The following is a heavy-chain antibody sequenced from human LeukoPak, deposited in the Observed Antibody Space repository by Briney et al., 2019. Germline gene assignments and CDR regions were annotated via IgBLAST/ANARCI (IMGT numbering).Heavy chain of an antibody. Sequence: SETLSLTCTVSGGSISSCYWSWIRQPPGKGLEWIGYIYYSGNTNYNPSLKTRVTIAVDTSKNQFSLKLNSVTAADTAVYYCARDNSDCNGGSCEGNWFDPWGQGTPVTVSS. CDR1: GGSISSCY. D-gene: IGHD2-15*01. V-gene: IGHV4-59*01. CDR3: ARDNSDCNGGSCEGNWFDP. J-gene: IGHJ5*02. CDR2: IYYSGNT.